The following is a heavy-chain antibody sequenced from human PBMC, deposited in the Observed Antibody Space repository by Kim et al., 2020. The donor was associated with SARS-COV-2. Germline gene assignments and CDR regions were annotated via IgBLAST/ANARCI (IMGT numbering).Heavy chain of an antibody. Sequence: SETLSLTCAVSGGSFSGYYWSWIHQPPGKGLEWIGEINHSGTTNDNPSLKSRVTISVDTSKNQFSLNLISVTAADTAVYYCARTTGGNCFDYWAQGTLVT. CDR3: ARTTGGNCFDY. V-gene: IGHV4-34*01. J-gene: IGHJ4*02. CDR1: GGSFSGYY. D-gene: IGHD2-15*01. CDR2: INHSGTT.